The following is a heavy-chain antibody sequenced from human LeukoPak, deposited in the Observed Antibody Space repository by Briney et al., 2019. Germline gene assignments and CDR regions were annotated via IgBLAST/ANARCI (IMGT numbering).Heavy chain of an antibody. J-gene: IGHJ3*02. CDR2: IYYSGST. CDR3: ASPSPVYHDILTGYHHAFDI. D-gene: IGHD3-9*01. CDR1: GGSVSSGSYY. V-gene: IGHV4-61*01. Sequence: SETLSLTCTVSGGSVSSGSYYWSWIRQPPGKGLEWIGYIYYSGSTNYNPSLKSRVTISVDTSKNQFSLKLSSVTAADTAVYYCASPSPVYHDILTGYHHAFDIWGQGTMVTVSS.